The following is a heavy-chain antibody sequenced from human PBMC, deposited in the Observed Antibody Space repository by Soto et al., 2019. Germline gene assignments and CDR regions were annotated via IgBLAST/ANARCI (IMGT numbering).Heavy chain of an antibody. CDR1: GFTFRSYW. CDR3: ARQRPDNSNYWGWFDP. D-gene: IGHD4-4*01. V-gene: IGHV3-74*01. J-gene: IGHJ5*02. Sequence: EVQLVESGGGLVQPGGSLRLYCAASGFTFRSYWMHWVRQAPGKGLVWVSCISGDGITTYAESVKGRFTISRDNAKNTLYLQMNSLRVEDTAVYYCARQRPDNSNYWGWFDPWGQGTLVTVSS. CDR2: ISGDGIT.